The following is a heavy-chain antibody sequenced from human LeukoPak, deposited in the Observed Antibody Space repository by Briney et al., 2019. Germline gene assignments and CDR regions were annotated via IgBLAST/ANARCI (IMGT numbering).Heavy chain of an antibody. J-gene: IGHJ4*02. CDR3: ARYYFWTGSYFFDH. CDR2: IFPGDSDT. Sequence: GASLQISCKTSGFTFTTHWIAWVRQMPGEGLELTGIIFPGDSDTNYSPSFQGQVTISADKSSNTAYLQWSSLKASDTAMYYCARYYFWTGSYFFDHWGQGTLVTVSS. CDR1: GFTFTTHW. V-gene: IGHV5-51*01. D-gene: IGHD3/OR15-3a*01.